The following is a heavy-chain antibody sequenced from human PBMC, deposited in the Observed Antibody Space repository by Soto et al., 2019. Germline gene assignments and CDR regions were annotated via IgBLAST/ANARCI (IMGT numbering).Heavy chain of an antibody. CDR2: IYYSGST. CDR3: ARLRSYGFFDY. Sequence: SETLSLTCTVSGGSISSYYWSWIRQPPGKGLEWIGYIYYSGSTNYNPSLKSRVTISVDTSKNQFSLKLSSVTAADTAVYYCARLRSYGFFDYWGQGTLVTVSS. V-gene: IGHV4-59*08. D-gene: IGHD5-18*01. CDR1: GGSISSYY. J-gene: IGHJ4*02.